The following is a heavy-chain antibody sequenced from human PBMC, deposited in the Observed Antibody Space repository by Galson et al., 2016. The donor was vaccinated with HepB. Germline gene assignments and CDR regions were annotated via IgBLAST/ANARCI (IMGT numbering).Heavy chain of an antibody. D-gene: IGHD3-10*01. CDR1: GGTFNTFA. V-gene: IGHV1-69*13. Sequence: SVKVSCKASGGTFNTFAITWVRQAPGQGLEWMGGIIPIFGTANYAQKFQGRVTITADESTSTAYMELSSLRSDDTAMYYCARDLGGVRHPYYWFDPWGQGTLVTVSS. J-gene: IGHJ5*02. CDR3: ARDLGGVRHPYYWFDP. CDR2: IIPIFGTA.